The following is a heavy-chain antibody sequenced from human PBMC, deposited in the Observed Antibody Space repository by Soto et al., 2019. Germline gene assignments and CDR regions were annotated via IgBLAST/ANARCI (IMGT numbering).Heavy chain of an antibody. CDR1: GYTFTSYV. CDR3: ARSIVVVTALDY. J-gene: IGHJ4*02. V-gene: IGHV1-3*01. D-gene: IGHD2-21*02. CDR2: INAGNGNT. Sequence: QVQLVQSGPEGKRPGASVKFSCKASGYTFTSYVMHWVPQAPGQRLEWMGGINAGNGNTKYSQKFQGRVTITRDTSAGTAYMELSSLRSEDTAVYYCARSIVVVTALDYWGQGTLVTVSS.